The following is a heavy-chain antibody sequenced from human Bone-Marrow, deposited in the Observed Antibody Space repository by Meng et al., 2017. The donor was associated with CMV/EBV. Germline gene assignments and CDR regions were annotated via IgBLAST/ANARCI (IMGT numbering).Heavy chain of an antibody. CDR2: INPNSGGT. CDR1: GGTFSSYA. J-gene: IGHJ4*02. V-gene: IGHV1-2*02. CDR3: ARVLRKGAYKSLTYY. Sequence: ASVKVSCKASGGTFSSYAISWVRQAPGQGLEWMGWINPNSGGTNYAQKFQGRVTMTRDTSISTAYMELSSLRSEDTAVYYCARVLRKGAYKSLTYYWGQGTLVTVSS. D-gene: IGHD2-21*01.